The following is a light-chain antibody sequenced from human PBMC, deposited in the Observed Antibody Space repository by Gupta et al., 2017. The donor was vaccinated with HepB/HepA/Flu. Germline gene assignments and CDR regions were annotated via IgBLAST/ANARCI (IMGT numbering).Light chain of an antibody. Sequence: SYELTQPPSVSVSPAQTASITCSGDKLGDKYACWYQQKPGQSPVLVIYQDSKRPSGIPARFSGSNSGNTATLTVRGTQAMDEADYYCQSWDSSTAVFGGGTKLTVL. CDR1: KLGDKY. J-gene: IGLJ2*01. CDR2: QDS. V-gene: IGLV3-1*01. CDR3: QSWDSSTAV.